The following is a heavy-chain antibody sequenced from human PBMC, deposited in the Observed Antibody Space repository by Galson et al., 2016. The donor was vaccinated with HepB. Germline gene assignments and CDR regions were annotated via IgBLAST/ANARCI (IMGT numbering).Heavy chain of an antibody. CDR3: AKEDLSGDSIDY. D-gene: IGHD2-21*02. V-gene: IGHV3-30*18. J-gene: IGHJ4*02. CDR1: GFAFSNYG. Sequence: SLRLSCAASGFAFSNYGMHWVRQAPGKGLEWVAVISYDGSHKFYTDSVRGRFPISRDNSKNTLYLQMNSLRAEDTAFYYCAKEDLSGDSIDYWGQGTLVTVSS. CDR2: ISYDGSHK.